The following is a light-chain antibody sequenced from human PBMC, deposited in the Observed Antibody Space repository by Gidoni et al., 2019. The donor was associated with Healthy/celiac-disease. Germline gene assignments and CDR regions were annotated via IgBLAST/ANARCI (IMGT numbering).Light chain of an antibody. CDR1: QSVSSN. V-gene: IGKV3-15*01. CDR2: GAS. Sequence: EILITQSPATLSVSPGERATLCCRASQSVSSNLAWYQQKPGQAPRLLIYGASTRATGIPARFSGSGSGTEFTLTISSLQSEDFAVYYWQQYNNWPPWTFGQGTKVEIK. J-gene: IGKJ1*01. CDR3: QQYNNWPPWT.